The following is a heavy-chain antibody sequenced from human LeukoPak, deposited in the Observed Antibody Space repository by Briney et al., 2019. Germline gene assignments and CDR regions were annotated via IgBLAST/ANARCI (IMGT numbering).Heavy chain of an antibody. J-gene: IGHJ4*02. D-gene: IGHD2-2*01. CDR2: ISYDGSNK. Sequence: GGSLRLSCAASGFTFSSYAMHWVRQAPGKGLEGVAVISYDGSNKYYADSVKGRFTISRDNSKNTLYLQMNSLRAEDTAVYYCAKRYCSSTSCSLFDYWGQGTLVTVSS. CDR3: AKRYCSSTSCSLFDY. CDR1: GFTFSSYA. V-gene: IGHV3-30-3*01.